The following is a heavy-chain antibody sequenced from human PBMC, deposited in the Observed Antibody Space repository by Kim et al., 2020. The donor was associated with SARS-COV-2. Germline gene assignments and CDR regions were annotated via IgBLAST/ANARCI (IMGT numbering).Heavy chain of an antibody. D-gene: IGHD3-10*01. CDR2: INHSGST. CDR3: ARGRKNRGVRGVNYYFDY. J-gene: IGHJ4*02. Sequence: SETLSLTCAVYGGSFSGYYWSWIRQPPGKGLEWIGEINHSGSTNYNPSLKSRVTISVDTSKNQFSLKLSSVTAADTAVYYCARGRKNRGVRGVNYYFDYWGQGTLVTVSS. CDR1: GGSFSGYY. V-gene: IGHV4-34*01.